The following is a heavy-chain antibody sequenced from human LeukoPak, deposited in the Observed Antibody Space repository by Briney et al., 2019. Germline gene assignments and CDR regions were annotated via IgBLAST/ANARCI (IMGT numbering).Heavy chain of an antibody. J-gene: IGHJ5*02. CDR3: AGVIDYYDNWFDP. V-gene: IGHV3-74*01. CDR1: GFTFSSYW. CDR2: INSDGSST. D-gene: IGHD3-22*01. Sequence: GGSLRLPCAASGFTFSSYWMHWVRQAPGKGLVWVSRINSDGSSTSYADSVKGRFTISRDNAKNTLYLQMNSLRAEDTAVYYCAGVIDYYDNWFDPWGQGTLVTVSS.